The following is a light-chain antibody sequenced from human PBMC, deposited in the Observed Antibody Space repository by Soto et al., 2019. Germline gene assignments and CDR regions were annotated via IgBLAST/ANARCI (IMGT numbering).Light chain of an antibody. CDR3: HQRNQ. Sequence: EIVMTQSPATLSVSPVGRATLSCRASQSISGTLAWYQQKPGQAPRLLIYGASTRAAGIPARFSGSRSGTDFTLTISSVEPEDFAMYYCHQRNQFGQGTRLEIK. V-gene: IGKV3D-15*01. CDR1: QSISGT. J-gene: IGKJ5*01. CDR2: GAS.